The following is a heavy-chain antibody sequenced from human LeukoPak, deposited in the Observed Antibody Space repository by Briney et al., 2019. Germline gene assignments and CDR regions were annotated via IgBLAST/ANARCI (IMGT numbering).Heavy chain of an antibody. CDR3: ARSRQSGRSSSVGDAFDV. CDR1: GFTLSNYA. D-gene: IGHD6-6*01. J-gene: IGHJ3*01. Sequence: GGSLRLSCVAPGFTLSNYAMHWVRQAPGKGLEYISVISSNGGNTYHANSVKGRFTISRDNSKNTLYLQMGSLRAEDMALYYCARSRQSGRSSSVGDAFDVWGQGTMVTVSS. CDR2: ISSNGGNT. V-gene: IGHV3-64*01.